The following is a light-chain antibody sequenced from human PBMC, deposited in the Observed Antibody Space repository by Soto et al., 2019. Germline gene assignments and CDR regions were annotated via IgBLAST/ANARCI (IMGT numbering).Light chain of an antibody. CDR1: SNDVGGYNF. J-gene: IGLJ2*01. Sequence: QSALTQPASVSGSTGKSITISCTGSSNDVGGYNFVSWYQQHPGKAPKLLIYEVTNRPSGISDRFSGSRSGNTASLTISGLQPEDEADYYCGSYTSTDSLIFGGGTQLTV. CDR3: GSYTSTDSLI. CDR2: EVT. V-gene: IGLV2-14*01.